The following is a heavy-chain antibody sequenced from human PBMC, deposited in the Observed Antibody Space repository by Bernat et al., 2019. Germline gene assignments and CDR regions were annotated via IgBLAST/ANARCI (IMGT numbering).Heavy chain of an antibody. D-gene: IGHD6-19*01. CDR1: GFTFSSYG. J-gene: IGHJ6*02. V-gene: IGHV3-48*04. CDR2: ISSNDNTI. Sequence: VQLVESGGGVVQPGGSLRLSCAASGFTFSSYGMHWVRQAPGKGLEWVSYISSNDNTIYNADSVKGRFTISRDDAKNSLYLQMNSLRAEDTAVYYCVRHRRSSGIAVAGYYYYYAMDVWGQGTTVTVSS. CDR3: VRHRRSSGIAVAGYYYYYAMDV.